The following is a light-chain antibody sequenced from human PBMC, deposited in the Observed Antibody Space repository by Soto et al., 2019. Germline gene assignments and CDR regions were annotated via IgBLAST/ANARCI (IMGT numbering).Light chain of an antibody. CDR2: WAS. CDR1: QSVLYSSNNKNY. Sequence: DIVMTQSPDSLAVSLGERATINCKSSQSVLYSSNNKNYLAWYQQKPGQPPKLLIYWASTRESGVPDRFGGSGSGTDFTLTISSLLAEDVAVYYCQQYYSTPWTFGQGTKVEIK. V-gene: IGKV4-1*01. CDR3: QQYYSTPWT. J-gene: IGKJ1*01.